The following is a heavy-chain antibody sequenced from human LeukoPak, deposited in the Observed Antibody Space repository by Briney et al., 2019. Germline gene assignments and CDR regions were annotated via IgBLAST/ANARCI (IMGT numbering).Heavy chain of an antibody. J-gene: IGHJ5*02. D-gene: IGHD6-13*01. CDR1: GFTFSDYE. CDR3: ARRGYSSTWGGIRWFEP. V-gene: IGHV3-48*03. Sequence: GGSLRLSYAASGFTFSDYEMNWVRQAPGTGLEWLASITGSGQTIYHADSVEGRFTISRDNAKNSLYLQMDSLRAEDTAVYYCARRGYSSTWGGIRWFEPWGQGTLVTVSS. CDR2: ITGSGQTI.